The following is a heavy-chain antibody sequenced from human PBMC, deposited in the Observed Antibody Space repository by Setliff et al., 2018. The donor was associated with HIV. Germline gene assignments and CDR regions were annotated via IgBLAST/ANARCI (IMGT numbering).Heavy chain of an antibody. CDR2: IKSKSDGGAV. Sequence: GGSLRLSCAASGFTFRNAWMSWVRQAPGKGLEWVGRIKSKSDGGAVHYAAPVKGRFTISRDDSQDTLYLEMNSLTNEDTAMYYCTTYSSVYYHSDYWARGTLVTVSS. D-gene: IGHD3-22*01. CDR3: TTYSSVYYHSDY. V-gene: IGHV3-15*06. CDR1: GFTFRNAW. J-gene: IGHJ4*02.